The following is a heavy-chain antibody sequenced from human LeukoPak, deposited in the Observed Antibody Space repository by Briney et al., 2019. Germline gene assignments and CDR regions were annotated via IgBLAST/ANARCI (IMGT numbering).Heavy chain of an antibody. D-gene: IGHD4-17*01. CDR2: IYHSGST. Sequence: SETLSLTCTVSGYSISSGYFWGWIRQPPGKGLECIGTIYHSGSTYYNPSLKSRVTISVDTSKNQFSLKLSSVTAADTAVYYCARDLVTVTGTPYDYWGQGTLVTVSS. CDR3: ARDLVTVTGTPYDY. CDR1: GYSISSGYF. V-gene: IGHV4-38-2*02. J-gene: IGHJ4*02.